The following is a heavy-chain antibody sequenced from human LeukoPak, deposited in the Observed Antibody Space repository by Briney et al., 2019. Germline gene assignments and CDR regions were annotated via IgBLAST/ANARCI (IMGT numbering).Heavy chain of an antibody. CDR2: INPNSGDT. Sequence: ASVKVSCKASGYTFTGFYMHWVRQAPGQGLEWMGRINPNSGDTNYAQKFRGRVTMTRDTSISTAYMEPSRLTSDDTAVYYCARVHDSSGYVVGYWGQGTLVTVSS. CDR1: GYTFTGFY. V-gene: IGHV1-2*06. J-gene: IGHJ4*02. D-gene: IGHD3-22*01. CDR3: ARVHDSSGYVVGY.